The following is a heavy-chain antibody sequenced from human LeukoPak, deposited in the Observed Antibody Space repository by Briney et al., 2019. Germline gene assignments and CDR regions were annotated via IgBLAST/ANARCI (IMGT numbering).Heavy chain of an antibody. CDR1: GFTFSSCS. V-gene: IGHV3-21*01. D-gene: IGHD1-7*01. CDR3: ARSSRELGGYAPWELMPPFDY. CDR2: ISRSSSYI. J-gene: IGHJ4*02. Sequence: GGSLRLSCAASGFTFSSCSMNWVGQAPGKGLEWVSSISRSSSYIYYADSVKGRFTISRDNAKNSLYLQMNSLRAEDTAVYYCARSSRELGGYAPWELMPPFDYWGQGPLVTVSS.